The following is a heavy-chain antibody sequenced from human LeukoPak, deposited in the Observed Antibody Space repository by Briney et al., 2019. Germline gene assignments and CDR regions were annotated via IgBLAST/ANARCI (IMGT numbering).Heavy chain of an antibody. CDR2: IYYSGST. CDR3: ARAMGYYGPSNNWFDP. Sequence: PSQTLSLTCTVSGGPISSGDYYWSWIRQPPGKGLEWIGYIYYSGSTYYNPSLKSRVTISVDTSKNQFSLKLSSVTAADTAVYYCARAMGYYGPSNNWFDPWGQGTLVTVSS. V-gene: IGHV4-30-4*01. D-gene: IGHD3-10*01. CDR1: GGPISSGDYY. J-gene: IGHJ5*02.